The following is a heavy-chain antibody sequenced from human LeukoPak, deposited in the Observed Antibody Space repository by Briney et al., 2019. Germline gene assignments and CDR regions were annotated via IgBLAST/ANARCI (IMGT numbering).Heavy chain of an antibody. Sequence: GGSLRLSCAASGFTFSTYSMNWVRQAPGKGLEWVSYISSSSSTIYYADSVKGRFTISRDNSKNTLYLQMNSLRAEDTAVYYCARDRVGATDYFDYWGQGTLVTVSS. CDR2: ISSSSSTI. J-gene: IGHJ4*02. CDR1: GFTFSTYS. V-gene: IGHV3-48*01. D-gene: IGHD1-26*01. CDR3: ARDRVGATDYFDY.